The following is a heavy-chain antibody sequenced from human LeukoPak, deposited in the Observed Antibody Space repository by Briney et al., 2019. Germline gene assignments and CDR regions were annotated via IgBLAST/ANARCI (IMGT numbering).Heavy chain of an antibody. D-gene: IGHD1-14*01. J-gene: IGHJ6*03. CDR2: IKQDGSEK. Sequence: PGGSLRLSCAASGFTFSSYRMSWVRQAPGKGLEWVANIKQDGSEKYYVDSVKGRFTISRDNAENSLYLQMNSLRAEDTAVYYCARDRGNQRGYYYYYMDVWGKGTTVTISS. CDR3: ARDRGNQRGYYYYYMDV. CDR1: GFTFSSYR. V-gene: IGHV3-7*01.